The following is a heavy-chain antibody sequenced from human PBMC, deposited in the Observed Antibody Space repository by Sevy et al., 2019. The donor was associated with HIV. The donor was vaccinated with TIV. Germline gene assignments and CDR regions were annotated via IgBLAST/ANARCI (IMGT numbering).Heavy chain of an antibody. V-gene: IGHV3-48*01. Sequence: GGSLRLSCAASGFTFSSYTMNWVRQAPGRGLEWLSCISSSSSTIYYADSVRGRFTISRDNAKNSLYLQMNSLRAEDTAVYYCARRWVQSSRWLDPWGQGTLVTVSS. J-gene: IGHJ5*02. D-gene: IGHD1-1*01. CDR3: ARRWVQSSRWLDP. CDR2: ISSSSSTI. CDR1: GFTFSSYT.